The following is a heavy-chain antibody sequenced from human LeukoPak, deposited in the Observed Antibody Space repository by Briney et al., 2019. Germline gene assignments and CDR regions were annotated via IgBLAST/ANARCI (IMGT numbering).Heavy chain of an antibody. CDR1: GYTFTSYY. CDR3: AREGATSFLDY. D-gene: IGHD1-26*01. Sequence: ASVKVSCKASGYTFTSYYMHWVRQAPGQGLEWMGIINPSGGSTNYVQKFQGRVTMTRDMSTSTVYMELSSLRSEDTAVYYCAREGATSFLDYWGQGTLVTVSS. CDR2: INPSGGST. J-gene: IGHJ4*02. V-gene: IGHV1-46*01.